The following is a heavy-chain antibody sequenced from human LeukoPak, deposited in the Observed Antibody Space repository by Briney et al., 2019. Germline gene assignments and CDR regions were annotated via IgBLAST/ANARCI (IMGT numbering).Heavy chain of an antibody. J-gene: IGHJ4*02. CDR3: ASSASIVLMVYATDY. CDR1: GGSFSGYY. V-gene: IGHV4-34*01. D-gene: IGHD2-8*01. CDR2: INHSGST. Sequence: SETLSLTCAVYGGSFSGYYWSWIRQPPGKGLEWIGEINHSGSTNYNPSLKSRVTISVDTSKNQFSLKLSSVTAADTAVYYCASSASIVLMVYATDYWGQGTLVTVSS.